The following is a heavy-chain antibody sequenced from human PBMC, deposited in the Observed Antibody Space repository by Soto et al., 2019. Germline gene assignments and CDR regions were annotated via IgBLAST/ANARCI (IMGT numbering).Heavy chain of an antibody. CDR3: ARSGVKDSSSCLAYFDP. Sequence: VASVKVSCKASGYTFTSYAMHWVRQAPGQRLEWMGWINAGNGNTKYSQKFQGRVTITRDTSASTAYMELSSLRSEDTAVYYCARSGVKDSSSCLAYFDPWGQGTLVTVSS. V-gene: IGHV1-3*01. CDR1: GYTFTSYA. CDR2: INAGNGNT. J-gene: IGHJ5*02. D-gene: IGHD6-13*01.